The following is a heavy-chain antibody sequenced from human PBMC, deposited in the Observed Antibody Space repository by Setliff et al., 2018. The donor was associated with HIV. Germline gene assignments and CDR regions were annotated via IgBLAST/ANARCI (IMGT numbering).Heavy chain of an antibody. CDR3: VRHVSSSAVFDP. V-gene: IGHV5-51*01. CDR1: GYTFTNYW. D-gene: IGHD3-10*01. Sequence: GASLKISCKGSGYTFTNYWIAWVRQMPGKGLEWMGNIHPRDSDTRYSPSFQGQVTLSVDKSISTAYLQWSSLKASDTAMYYCVRHVSSSAVFDPWGQGTLVTVSS. J-gene: IGHJ5*02. CDR2: IHPRDSDT.